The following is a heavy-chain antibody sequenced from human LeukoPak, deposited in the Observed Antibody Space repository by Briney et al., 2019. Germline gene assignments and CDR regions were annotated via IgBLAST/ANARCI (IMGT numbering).Heavy chain of an antibody. D-gene: IGHD3-9*01. V-gene: IGHV4-39*07. CDR3: ARDGGNFDVDY. Sequence: SETLSLTCTVSGGSFSSSSYYWGWIRQPPGKGLEWMGSICYPGTTYYRPSLKSRATISQDTSKNQFSLNLNSVTAADTAVYYCARDGGNFDVDYWGQGTLVTVSS. J-gene: IGHJ4*02. CDR1: GGSFSSSSYY. CDR2: ICYPGTT.